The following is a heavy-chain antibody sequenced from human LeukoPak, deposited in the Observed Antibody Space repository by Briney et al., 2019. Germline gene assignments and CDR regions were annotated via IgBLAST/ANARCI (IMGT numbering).Heavy chain of an antibody. CDR2: IIAYNGDT. D-gene: IGHD5-12*01. CDR3: ARAIRRGYTGCDY. V-gene: IGHV1-18*01. Sequence: ASVTVSRKSSRYTFTNYGISWVRQAPGQGLEWMGWIIAYNGDTNYAQKLQGRVTMTTDTSTSTAYMELRSLRSDDTAVYYCARAIRRGYTGCDYWGQGTLVTVSS. J-gene: IGHJ4*02. CDR1: RYTFTNYG.